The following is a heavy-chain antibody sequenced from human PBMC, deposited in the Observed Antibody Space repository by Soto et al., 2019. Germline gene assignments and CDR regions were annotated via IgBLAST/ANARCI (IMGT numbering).Heavy chain of an antibody. CDR1: GFTFSSYS. J-gene: IGHJ6*02. D-gene: IGHD6-19*01. Sequence: EVQLVESGGGLVKPGGSLRLSCAASGFTFSSYSMNWVRQAPGKGLEWVSSISSSSSYIYYADSVKGRFTISRDNAKNSLYLQMNSLRAEDTAVYYCASLLRGSGLYYYGMDVWGQGTTVTVSS. V-gene: IGHV3-21*01. CDR3: ASLLRGSGLYYYGMDV. CDR2: ISSSSSYI.